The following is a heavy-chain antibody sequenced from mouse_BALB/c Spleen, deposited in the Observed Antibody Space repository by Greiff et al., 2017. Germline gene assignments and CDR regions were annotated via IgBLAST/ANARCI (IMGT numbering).Heavy chain of an antibody. V-gene: IGHV2-4-1*01. CDR3: ARDSTGGRYYAMDY. D-gene: IGHD2-1*01. J-gene: IGHJ4*01. Sequence: QVQLKQSGPGLVQPSQSLSITCTVSGFSLTSYGVHWVRQSPGKGLEWLGVIWSGGSTDYNAAFISRLSISKDNSKSQVFFKMNSLQADDTAIYYCARDSTGGRYYAMDYWGQGTSVTVSS. CDR1: GFSLTSYG. CDR2: IWSGGST.